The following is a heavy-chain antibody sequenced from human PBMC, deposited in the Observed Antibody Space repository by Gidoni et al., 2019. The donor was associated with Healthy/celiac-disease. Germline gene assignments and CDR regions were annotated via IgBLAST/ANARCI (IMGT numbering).Heavy chain of an antibody. Sequence: QVQLVESGGGVVQPGRSLRLSCAASGFTFSSYAMHWVRQAPGKGLEWVAVISYDGSNKYYADSVKGRFTISRDNSKNTLYLQMNSLRAEDTAEYYCARGVLSLPDLWGRGTLVTVSS. CDR3: ARGVLSLPDL. CDR1: GFTFSSYA. D-gene: IGHD2-15*01. V-gene: IGHV3-30-3*01. J-gene: IGHJ2*01. CDR2: ISYDGSNK.